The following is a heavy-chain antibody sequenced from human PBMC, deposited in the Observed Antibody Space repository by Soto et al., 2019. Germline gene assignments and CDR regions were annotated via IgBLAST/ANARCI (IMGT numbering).Heavy chain of an antibody. CDR2: IWYDGSNK. J-gene: IGHJ4*02. Sequence: GGSLRLSCAASGFTFSSYGMHWVRQAPGKGLEWVAVIWYDGSNKYYADSVKGRFTISRDNSKNTLYLQMNSLRAEDTAVYYCARDHRDRYCYEDYWGQGTLVTVSS. CDR1: GFTFSSYG. V-gene: IGHV3-33*01. D-gene: IGHD2-21*01. CDR3: ARDHRDRYCYEDY.